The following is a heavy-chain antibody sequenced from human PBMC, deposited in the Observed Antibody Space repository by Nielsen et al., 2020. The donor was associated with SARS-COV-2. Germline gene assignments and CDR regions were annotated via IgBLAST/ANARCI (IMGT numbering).Heavy chain of an antibody. CDR3: ARDGAVAGSGSNWFDP. Sequence: SETLSLTCTVSGGSISSSSYYWGWIRQPPGKGLEWIGSIYYSGSTYYNPSLKSRVTISVDKSKNQFSLKLSSVTAADTAVYYCARDGAVAGSGSNWFDPWGQGTLVTVSS. CDR1: GGSISSSSYY. V-gene: IGHV4-39*07. D-gene: IGHD6-19*01. J-gene: IGHJ5*02. CDR2: IYYSGST.